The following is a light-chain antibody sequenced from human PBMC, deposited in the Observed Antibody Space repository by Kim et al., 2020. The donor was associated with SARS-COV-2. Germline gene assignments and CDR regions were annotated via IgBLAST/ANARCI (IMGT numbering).Light chain of an antibody. V-gene: IGLV3-21*04. Sequence: PGKTARIPCGGNNIGSKSVHWYQQKPGQAPVLVIYYDSDRPSGIPERFSGSNSGNTATLTISRVEAGDEADYYCQVWDSSSDHHVFGTGTKVTVL. CDR3: QVWDSSSDHHV. CDR2: YDS. CDR1: NIGSKS. J-gene: IGLJ1*01.